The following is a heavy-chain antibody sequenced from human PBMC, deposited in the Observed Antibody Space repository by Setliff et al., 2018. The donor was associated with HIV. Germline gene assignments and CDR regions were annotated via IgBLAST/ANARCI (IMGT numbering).Heavy chain of an antibody. V-gene: IGHV4-38-2*01. J-gene: IGHJ6*02. CDR3: ARNRGYNGYAYYYYYGLDV. D-gene: IGHD5-12*01. Sequence: KTSETLSLTCAVSDYSISSGYYWGWIRQPPGKGLEWIGSIYHSGNTNYNPSLKTRVTISLDKSKNQFSLKLNSVTAADTAVYYCARNRGYNGYAYYYYYGLDVWGQGTTVTVSS. CDR2: IYHSGNT. CDR1: DYSISSGYY.